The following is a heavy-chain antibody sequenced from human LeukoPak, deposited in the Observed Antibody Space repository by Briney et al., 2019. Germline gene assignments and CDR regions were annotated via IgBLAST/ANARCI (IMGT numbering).Heavy chain of an antibody. V-gene: IGHV3-64*01. D-gene: IGHD3-16*01. CDR1: GFTFSSYA. Sequence: PGGSLRLSCAASGFTFSSYAMHWVRQAPGKGLEYVSAISSNGGSTYYANSVEGRFTISRDNSKNTLFLQMNRLRAEDPAVYYCAGRRVLDASFDYWGQGTLVTVSS. CDR2: ISSNGGST. CDR3: AGRRVLDASFDY. J-gene: IGHJ4*02.